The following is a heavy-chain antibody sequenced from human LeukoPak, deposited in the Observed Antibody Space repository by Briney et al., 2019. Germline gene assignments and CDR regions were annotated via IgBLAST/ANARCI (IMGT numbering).Heavy chain of an antibody. V-gene: IGHV1-46*01. J-gene: IGHJ1*01. CDR1: GYTFTSYY. D-gene: IGHD3-22*01. CDR3: ARATRGSDSSGYYYEH. Sequence: GASVKVSCKASGYTFTSYYMYWVRQAPGQGLDWMGIINPSGGSTSYAQNFQGRVTMTRDTSTSTVYMELSSLRSEDTAVYYCARATRGSDSSGYYYEHWGQGTLVTVSS. CDR2: INPSGGST.